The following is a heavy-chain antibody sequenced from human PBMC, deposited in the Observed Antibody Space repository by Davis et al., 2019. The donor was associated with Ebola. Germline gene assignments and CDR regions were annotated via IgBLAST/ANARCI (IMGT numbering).Heavy chain of an antibody. CDR2: ISSSSSYI. CDR3: ARRSEITFLGWFDP. D-gene: IGHD3-16*01. J-gene: IGHJ5*02. CDR1: GFTFSSYS. Sequence: PGGSLRLSCAASGFTFSSYSMNWVRRAPGKGLEWVSSISSSSSYIYYADSVKGRFTISRDNAKNSLYLQMNSLRAEDTAVYYCARRSEITFLGWFDPWGQGTLVTVSS. V-gene: IGHV3-21*01.